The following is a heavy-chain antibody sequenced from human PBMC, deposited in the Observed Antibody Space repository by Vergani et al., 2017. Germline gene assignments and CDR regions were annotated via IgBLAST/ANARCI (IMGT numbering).Heavy chain of an antibody. CDR3: AKHFRGWGIDY. CDR1: GFTLSNYD. Sequence: VQLVESGGGIVKPGGSLRLSCATSGFTLSNYDMQWIRQGPGKGLEFVAFIQFDGSNQYYADSVKGRFTLSRDLSKNTLYLQMNSLRTDDTATYYCAKHFRGWGIDYWGQGTQVIVSS. V-gene: IGHV3-30*02. D-gene: IGHD3-16*01. J-gene: IGHJ4*02. CDR2: IQFDGSNQ.